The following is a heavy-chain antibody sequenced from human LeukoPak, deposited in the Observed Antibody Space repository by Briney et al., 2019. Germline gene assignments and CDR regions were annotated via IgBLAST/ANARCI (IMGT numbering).Heavy chain of an antibody. CDR3: ARQTSSSSRVDY. V-gene: IGHV5-51*01. D-gene: IGHD6-6*01. CDR2: IYPGDSDT. J-gene: IGHJ4*02. CDR1: GYIFTNYW. Sequence: GESLKISCKGSGYIFTNYWIGWVRQMPGKSLEWMGTIYPGDSDTTYSPSFQGQVTISADKSISTAYLLWSSLKASDTAMYYCARQTSSSSRVDYWGQGTLVTVSS.